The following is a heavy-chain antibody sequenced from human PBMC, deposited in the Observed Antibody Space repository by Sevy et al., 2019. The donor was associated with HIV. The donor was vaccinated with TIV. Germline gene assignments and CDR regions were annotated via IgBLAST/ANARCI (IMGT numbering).Heavy chain of an antibody. D-gene: IGHD3-3*01. CDR3: AREGWSQPHAY. V-gene: IGHV3-23*01. CDR2: FSFGCGRI. J-gene: IGHJ4*02. CDR1: GFTFAKYS. Sequence: GGSLRLSCAASGFTFAKYSMSWVRQAPGKGLEWVSTFSFGCGRINYADSVKGRFTISRDDSKKTLFLQMNSLRAEDTAKYFCAREGWSQPHAYWGQGTLFTVSS.